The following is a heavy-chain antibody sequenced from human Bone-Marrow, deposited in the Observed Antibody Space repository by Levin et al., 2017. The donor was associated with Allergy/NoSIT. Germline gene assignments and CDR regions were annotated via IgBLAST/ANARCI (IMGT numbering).Heavy chain of an antibody. V-gene: IGHV3-11*01. D-gene: IGHD5-18*01. CDR3: ATQPCPICYFDN. CDR1: GFTFNAYY. CDR2: ISSHSSTI. J-gene: IGHJ4*03. Sequence: GGSLRLSCAGSGFTFNAYYMSWIRQAPGKGLEWISYISSHSSTIYYADSVRGRFTISRDNAKNSLYLQLNNLRAEDTAIYYCATQPCPICYFDNWGQGTLVTVSS.